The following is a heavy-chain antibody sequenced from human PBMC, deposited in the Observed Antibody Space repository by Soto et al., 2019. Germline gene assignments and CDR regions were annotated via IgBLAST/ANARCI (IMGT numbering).Heavy chain of an antibody. CDR1: GFTFSNAW. CDR3: TTDSGYSYGLYYFDY. V-gene: IGHV3-15*01. D-gene: IGHD5-18*01. Sequence: GGSLRLSCAASGFTFSNAWMSWVRQAPGKGLEWVGRIKSKTDGGTTDYAAPVKGRFTISRDDSKNTLYLQMNSLKTEDTAVYYCTTDSGYSYGLYYFDYWGQGTLVTVSS. J-gene: IGHJ4*02. CDR2: IKSKTDGGTT.